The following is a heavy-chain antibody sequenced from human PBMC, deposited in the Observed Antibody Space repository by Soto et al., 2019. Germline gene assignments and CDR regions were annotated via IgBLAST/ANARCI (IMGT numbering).Heavy chain of an antibody. D-gene: IGHD4-17*01. Sequence: QVQLVESGGGVVQPGRSLRLSCAASGFTFSSYGMHWVRQAPGKGLEWVAVISYDGSNKYYADSVKGRFTISRDNSKNPLYLQMNSLRAEDTAVYYCAKSYGDPPPHYYYYGMDVWGQGTTVTVSS. CDR2: ISYDGSNK. J-gene: IGHJ6*02. V-gene: IGHV3-30*18. CDR1: GFTFSSYG. CDR3: AKSYGDPPPHYYYYGMDV.